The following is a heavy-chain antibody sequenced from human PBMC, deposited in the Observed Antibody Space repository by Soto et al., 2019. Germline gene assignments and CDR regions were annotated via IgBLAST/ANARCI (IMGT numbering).Heavy chain of an antibody. V-gene: IGHV4-30-2*01. CDR2: IYHSGTF. D-gene: IGHD3-10*01. J-gene: IGHJ5*02. Sequence: SVTLVLTWSFSCGSISAAGDSFSCIRQPPCFFLEWLGHIYHSGTFLYNPSLKTRLTMSLDRSNNQFSLTLNSVTAADTAVYYCARAQFYSGSGRYNNLMFDPWGQGIQVTVSS. CDR1: CGSISAAGDS. CDR3: ARAQFYSGSGRYNNLMFDP.